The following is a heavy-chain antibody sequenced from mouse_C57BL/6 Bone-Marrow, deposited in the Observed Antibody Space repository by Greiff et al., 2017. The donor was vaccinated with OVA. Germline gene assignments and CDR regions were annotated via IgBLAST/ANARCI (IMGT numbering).Heavy chain of an antibody. Sequence: EVQLQQSGAELVRPGASVKLSCTASGFNITDDYMHWVKQRPEQGLEWIGWIDPENGDTEYASKFQGKATITADPSSNTAYLQLSSLTSEDTAVYYCTTLGLVTTDYAMDDWGQGTSVTVSS. D-gene: IGHD2-2*01. V-gene: IGHV14-4*01. CDR1: GFNITDDY. CDR3: TTLGLVTTDYAMDD. CDR2: IDPENGDT. J-gene: IGHJ4*01.